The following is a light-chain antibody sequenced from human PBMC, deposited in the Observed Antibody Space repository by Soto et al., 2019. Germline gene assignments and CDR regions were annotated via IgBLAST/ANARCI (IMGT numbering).Light chain of an antibody. Sequence: DIQMTQSPSTLSASVGDRVTITCRARQSVSTCLAWYQQKPGKAPKLMIPKASPLENGVPSRFRGSGSVTDFTLAISSLQPDDCASYCSQQYHINPFSVGG. CDR1: QSVSTC. CDR3: QQYHINPFS. CDR2: KAS. V-gene: IGKV1-5*03. J-gene: IGKJ4*01.